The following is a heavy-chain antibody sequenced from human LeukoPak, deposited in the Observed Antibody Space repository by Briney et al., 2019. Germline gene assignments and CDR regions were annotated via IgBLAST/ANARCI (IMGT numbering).Heavy chain of an antibody. Sequence: SVKVSCKASGGTFSSYAISWVRQAPGQGLEWMGRIIPIFGTANYAQKFQGRVTITTDESTSTAYMELSSLRSEDTAVYYCARDRRYCDSSGSNWFDPWGQGTLVTVSS. J-gene: IGHJ5*02. D-gene: IGHD3-22*01. CDR3: ARDRRYCDSSGSNWFDP. CDR2: IIPIFGTA. V-gene: IGHV1-69*05. CDR1: GGTFSSYA.